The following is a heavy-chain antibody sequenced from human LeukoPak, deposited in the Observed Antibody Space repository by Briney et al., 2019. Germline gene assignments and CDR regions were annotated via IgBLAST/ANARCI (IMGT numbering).Heavy chain of an antibody. CDR1: GGSISSSSYY. J-gene: IGHJ3*02. Sequence: SETLSLTCTVSGGSISSSSYYWGWIRQPPGKGLEWIGSIYYSGSTYYNPSLKSRVAISVDTSKNQFSLKLSSVTAADTAVYYCARGRYYYDSSGYPNDAFDIWGQGTMVTVSS. V-gene: IGHV4-39*01. CDR3: ARGRYYYDSSGYPNDAFDI. D-gene: IGHD3-22*01. CDR2: IYYSGST.